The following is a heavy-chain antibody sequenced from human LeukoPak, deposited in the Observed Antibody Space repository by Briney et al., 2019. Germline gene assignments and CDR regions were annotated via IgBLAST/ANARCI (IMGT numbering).Heavy chain of an antibody. V-gene: IGHV3-30*03. Sequence: PGGSLRPSCAASGFTFSSYGMHWVRQAPGKGLEWVAVISYDGGNKYYADSVKGRFTISRDNSKNSLYLQMNSLRAEDTAVCYCARFATRVDYYFDYWGQGTLVTVSS. J-gene: IGHJ4*02. CDR1: GFTFSSYG. CDR2: ISYDGGNK. CDR3: ARFATRVDYYFDY. D-gene: IGHD2-15*01.